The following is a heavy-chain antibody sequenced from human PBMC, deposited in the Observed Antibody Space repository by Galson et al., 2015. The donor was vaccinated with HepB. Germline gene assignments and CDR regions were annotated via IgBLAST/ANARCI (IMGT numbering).Heavy chain of an antibody. CDR1: GYTFTSYG. D-gene: IGHD3-16*02. V-gene: IGHV1-18*04. Sequence: SVKVSCKASGYTFTSYGISWVRQAPGQGLEWMGWISAYNGNTNYAQKLQGRVTMTTDTSTSTAYMELRSLRSDDTAVYYCARDPGDDYVWGSYRPLVNYYYYYGMDVWGQGTTVTVSS. CDR3: ARDPGDDYVWGSYRPLVNYYYYYGMDV. J-gene: IGHJ6*02. CDR2: ISAYNGNT.